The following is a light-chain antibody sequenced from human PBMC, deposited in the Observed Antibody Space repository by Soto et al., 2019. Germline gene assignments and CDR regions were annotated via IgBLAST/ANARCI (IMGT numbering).Light chain of an antibody. CDR2: AAS. V-gene: IGKV1-39*01. J-gene: IGKJ2*02. Sequence: DIQMTQSPSSLSASVGDRVTITCRATQSISNYLNWYQQKPGKAPKVLISAASSLQSGVPSRFSGSGSGTDSTPTISILQPVDFATYYVQQIYSTPCTFGQGTKLEVK. CDR3: QQIYSTPCT. CDR1: QSISNY.